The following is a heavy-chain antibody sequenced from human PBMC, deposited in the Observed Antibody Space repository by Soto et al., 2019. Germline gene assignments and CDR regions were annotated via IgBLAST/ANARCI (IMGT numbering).Heavy chain of an antibody. Sequence: GGSLRLSCGASGFTFSSYVMHWVRQAPGKGLEWVALIWYDGSNEYYADSVKGRFTISRDNSKNTMFLQMNTLRAEDTAVYYCARARLLAYDFWSGYYTGPDDYWGQGTLVTVSS. CDR2: IWYDGSNE. V-gene: IGHV3-33*01. J-gene: IGHJ4*02. CDR3: ARARLLAYDFWSGYYTGPDDY. CDR1: GFTFSSYV. D-gene: IGHD3-3*01.